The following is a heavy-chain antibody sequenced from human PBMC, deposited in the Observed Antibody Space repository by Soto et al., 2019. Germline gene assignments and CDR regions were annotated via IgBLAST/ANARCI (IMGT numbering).Heavy chain of an antibody. CDR2: IYSSGST. Sequence: SETLSLTCTVSGGAIITYYCTFIRHPSLKGLEWIVRIYSSGSTKYNPSLQSRVTMSLDTSNNQFSLRLTSVTAADTAVYYCARGQRFSDWFDPWGQGTLVTVSS. CDR1: GGAIITYY. D-gene: IGHD3-3*01. J-gene: IGHJ5*02. V-gene: IGHV4-4*07. CDR3: ARGQRFSDWFDP.